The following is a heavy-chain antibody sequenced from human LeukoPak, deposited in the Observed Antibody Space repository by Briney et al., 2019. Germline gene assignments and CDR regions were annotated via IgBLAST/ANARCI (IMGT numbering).Heavy chain of an antibody. D-gene: IGHD3-10*01. CDR3: ARDVLLWFGERKFDP. V-gene: IGHV4-34*01. CDR2: INHSGST. Sequence: SETLSLTCAVYGGSFCGYYWSWIRQPPGKGLEWIGEINHSGSTNYNPSLKSRVTISVDTSKNQFSLKLSSVTAADTAVYYCARDVLLWFGERKFDPWGQGTLVTVSS. CDR1: GGSFCGYY. J-gene: IGHJ5*02.